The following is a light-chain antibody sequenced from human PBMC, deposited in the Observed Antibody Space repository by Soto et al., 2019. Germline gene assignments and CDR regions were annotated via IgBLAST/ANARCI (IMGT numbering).Light chain of an antibody. J-gene: IGLJ1*01. Sequence: QSVLTQPASVSGSPGQSITISCTGTSSDVGGYNFVSWYQQHPDKPPKLMIYDVTNRPSGVSNRFSGSKSGNTASLTISGLEAEDEADYYCSSCTSISSYVFGTGTKVTVL. V-gene: IGLV2-14*01. CDR3: SSCTSISSYV. CDR1: SSDVGGYNF. CDR2: DVT.